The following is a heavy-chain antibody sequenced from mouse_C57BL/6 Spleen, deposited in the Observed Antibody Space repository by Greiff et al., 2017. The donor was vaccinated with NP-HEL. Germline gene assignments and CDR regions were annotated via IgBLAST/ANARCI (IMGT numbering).Heavy chain of an antibody. CDR2: IYPGSGST. CDR1: GYTFTSYW. V-gene: IGHV1-55*01. CDR3: ARIPLITTVVDPAMDY. Sequence: QVQLQQPGAELVKPGASVKMSCKASGYTFTSYWITWVKQRPGQGLEWIGDIYPGSGSTNYNEKFKSKATLTVDTSSSTAYMQLSSLTSEDSAVYYCARIPLITTVVDPAMDYWGQGTSVTVSS. D-gene: IGHD1-1*01. J-gene: IGHJ4*01.